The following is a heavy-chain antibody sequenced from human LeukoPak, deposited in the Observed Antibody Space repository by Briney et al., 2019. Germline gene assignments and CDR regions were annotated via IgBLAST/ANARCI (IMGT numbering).Heavy chain of an antibody. CDR1: GYTFTGYY. CDR3: ATPTVTTWYYFDY. V-gene: IGHV1-2*02. J-gene: IGHJ4*02. D-gene: IGHD4-17*01. CDR2: INPNSGGT. Sequence: ASVKVSCKASGYTFTGYYMHWVRQAPGQGLEWMGWINPNSGGTNYAQKFQGRVTMTRDTSISTAYMELSRLRSDETAVYYCATPTVTTWYYFDYWGQGTLVTVSS.